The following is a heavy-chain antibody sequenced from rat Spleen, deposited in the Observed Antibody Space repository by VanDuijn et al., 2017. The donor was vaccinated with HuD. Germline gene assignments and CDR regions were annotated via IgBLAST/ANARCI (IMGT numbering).Heavy chain of an antibody. CDR3: ARDLDGYFDY. J-gene: IGHJ2*01. CDR1: GFSLTSYN. D-gene: IGHD1-12*03. Sequence: QVQVKESGPGLVQPSETLSLTCTVSGFSLTSYNVHWVRQPPGKGLEWMGVMWSGGSTDYNSALKSRLSISRDTSKNQVFLKMNSLQSEDTTTYYCARDLDGYFDYRGQGVMVTVSS. CDR2: MWSGGST. V-gene: IGHV2-45*01.